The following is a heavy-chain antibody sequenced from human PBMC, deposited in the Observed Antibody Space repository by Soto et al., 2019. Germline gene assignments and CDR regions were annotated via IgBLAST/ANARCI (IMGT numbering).Heavy chain of an antibody. D-gene: IGHD2-2*01. CDR1: GFTFSSYA. Sequence: GGSLRLSCAASGFTFSSYAMSWVRQAPGKGLEWVSAISGSGGSTYYADSVKGRFTISRDNSKNTLYLQMNSLRAEDTAVYYCAKDIVVVPAAIWDAFDIWGQGTMVTVSS. V-gene: IGHV3-23*01. CDR2: ISGSGGST. J-gene: IGHJ3*02. CDR3: AKDIVVVPAAIWDAFDI.